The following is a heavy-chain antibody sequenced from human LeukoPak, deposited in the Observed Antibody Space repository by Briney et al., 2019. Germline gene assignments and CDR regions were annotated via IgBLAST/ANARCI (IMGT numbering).Heavy chain of an antibody. CDR2: ISSSSSYI. D-gene: IGHD3-22*01. CDR1: GFTFSIYS. Sequence: GGSLRLSCAASGFTFSIYSMNWVRQAPGEGLEWVSSISSSSSYIYYADSVKGRFTISRDNAKNSLYLQMNSLRAEDTAVYYCARVLDYYYDSSGLMDYWGQGTLVTVSS. V-gene: IGHV3-21*01. CDR3: ARVLDYYYDSSGLMDY. J-gene: IGHJ4*02.